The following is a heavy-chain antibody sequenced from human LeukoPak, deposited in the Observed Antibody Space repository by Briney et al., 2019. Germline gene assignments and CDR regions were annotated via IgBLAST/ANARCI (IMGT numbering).Heavy chain of an antibody. V-gene: IGHV4-39*02. J-gene: IGHJ4*02. CDR1: GGSISSSSYY. CDR2: IDYSGST. CDR3: ARDVY. Sequence: KPSETLSLTCTVSGGSISSSSYYWGWIRQPPGKGLEWIGSIDYSGSTYYNPSLKSRVIISVDTSKNQFSPKLSPVIAADTAVYYCARDVYWGQGTLVSVSS.